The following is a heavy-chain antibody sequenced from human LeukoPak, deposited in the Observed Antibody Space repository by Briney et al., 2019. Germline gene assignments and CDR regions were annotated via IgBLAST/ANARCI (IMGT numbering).Heavy chain of an antibody. CDR2: IRQDGSEI. CDR3: ARAIYTPYYYYYMDV. V-gene: IGHV3-7*01. CDR1: GFTFSNYW. Sequence: GGSLRLSCAASGFTFSNYWMSWVRQAPGKGLEWVANIRQDGSEIYYVDSVKGRFTISRDNAKNSLYLQMNSLRAEDTAVYYCARAIYTPYYYYYMDVWGKGTTVTVSS. J-gene: IGHJ6*03. D-gene: IGHD2-2*02.